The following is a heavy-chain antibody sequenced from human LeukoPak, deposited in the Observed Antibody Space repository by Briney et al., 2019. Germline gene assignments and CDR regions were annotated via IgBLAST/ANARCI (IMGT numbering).Heavy chain of an antibody. D-gene: IGHD4-11*01. CDR1: GYTFTSYD. CDR3: ARAQKDSNYGKERFYYYYYMDV. V-gene: IGHV1-8*01. CDR2: MNPNSGNT. Sequence: ASVKDSCKASGYTFTSYDINWVRQATGQGLEWMGWMNPNSGNTGYAQKFQGRVTMTRNTSISTAYMELSSLRSEDTAVYCCARAQKDSNYGKERFYYYYYMDVWGKGTTVTVSS. J-gene: IGHJ6*03.